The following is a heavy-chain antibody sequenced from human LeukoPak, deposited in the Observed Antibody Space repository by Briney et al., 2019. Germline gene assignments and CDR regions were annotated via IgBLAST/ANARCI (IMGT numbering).Heavy chain of an antibody. D-gene: IGHD6-13*01. CDR3: VIPSYTGSWYDY. Sequence: PGWSLRLSCSASGFPFSAFTMHWLRLAACKTLENVAANTTNGGTTYDADSVKGRISISRDNSKNILYLQMSSLRPEDTAVYYCVIPSYTGSWYDYWGQGTLVTVSS. CDR2: NTTNGGTT. CDR1: GFPFSAFT. J-gene: IGHJ4*02. V-gene: IGHV3-64D*09.